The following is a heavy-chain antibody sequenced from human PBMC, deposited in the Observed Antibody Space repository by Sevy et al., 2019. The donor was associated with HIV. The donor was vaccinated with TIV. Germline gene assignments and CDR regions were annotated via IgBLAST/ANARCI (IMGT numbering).Heavy chain of an antibody. D-gene: IGHD3-22*01. V-gene: IGHV3-53*01. Sequence: GGSLRLSCAASGFTVSSNYMSWVRQAPGKGLEWVSVIYSGGSTYYADSVKGRFTISRDNSKNTLYLQMNSLRAEDTAVYYCARGGYYYDSSGDRSHSYYYYGMDVWGQGTTVTVSS. CDR1: GFTVSSNY. J-gene: IGHJ6*02. CDR3: ARGGYYYDSSGDRSHSYYYYGMDV. CDR2: IYSGGST.